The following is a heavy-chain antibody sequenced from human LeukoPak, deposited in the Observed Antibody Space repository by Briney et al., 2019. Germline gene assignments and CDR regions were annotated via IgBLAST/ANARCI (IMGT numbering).Heavy chain of an antibody. CDR3: ARARSLTYYDFWSGYYNYYGMDV. Sequence: PGGSLRLSCAASGFTFSSYSMNWVRQAPGKGLEWVSYISSSSSTIYYADSVKGRFTISRDNAKNSLYLQMNSLRAEDTAVYYCARARSLTYYDFWSGYYNYYGMDVWGQGTTVTVSS. D-gene: IGHD3-3*01. J-gene: IGHJ6*02. CDR1: GFTFSSYS. CDR2: ISSSSSTI. V-gene: IGHV3-48*01.